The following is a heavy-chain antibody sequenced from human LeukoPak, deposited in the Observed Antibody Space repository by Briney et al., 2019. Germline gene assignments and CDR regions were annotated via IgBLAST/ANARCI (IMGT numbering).Heavy chain of an antibody. D-gene: IGHD3-16*01. V-gene: IGHV3-74*01. CDR1: GFTFSSYW. CDR3: VRGFPLRSAYLGDDY. Sequence: GGSLRLSCAASGFTFSSYWMHWVRQAPGKGLVWVSRVGGDGTTISYADSVKGRFTISRDNAKNTLYLQMNSLGAEDTAVYYCVRGFPLRSAYLGDDYWGQGILVTVSS. J-gene: IGHJ4*02. CDR2: VGGDGTTI.